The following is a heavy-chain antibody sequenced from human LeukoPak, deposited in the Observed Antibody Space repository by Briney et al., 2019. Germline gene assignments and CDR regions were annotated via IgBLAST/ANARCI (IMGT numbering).Heavy chain of an antibody. CDR1: GGSISSYY. Sequence: PSETLSLTCTVSGGSISSYYWSWIRQPPWKGLEWIGYIYYSGSTNYNPSLKSRVTISVDTSKNQFSLKLSSVTAADTAVYYCAREYGQRYYRYCSSTSCPTDYYYYMDVWGKGTTVTVSS. CDR2: IYYSGST. J-gene: IGHJ6*03. D-gene: IGHD2-2*01. V-gene: IGHV4-59*01. CDR3: AREYGQRYYRYCSSTSCPTDYYYYMDV.